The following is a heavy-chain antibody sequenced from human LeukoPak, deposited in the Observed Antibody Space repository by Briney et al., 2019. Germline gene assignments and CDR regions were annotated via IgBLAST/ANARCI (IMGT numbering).Heavy chain of an antibody. J-gene: IGHJ5*02. Sequence: ASVKVSCKASGYTFTGYYMHWVRQTPGQGLEWMGWINPNSGGTNYAQKFQGRVTMTRDTSISTAYMELSRLRSDDTAVYYCARPLNPVNIAAAGLVWFDPWGQGTLVTVSS. CDR1: GYTFTGYY. CDR2: INPNSGGT. V-gene: IGHV1-2*02. D-gene: IGHD6-13*01. CDR3: ARPLNPVNIAAAGLVWFDP.